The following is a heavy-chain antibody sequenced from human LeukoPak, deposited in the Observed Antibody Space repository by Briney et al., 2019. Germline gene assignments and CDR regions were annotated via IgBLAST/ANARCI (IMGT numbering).Heavy chain of an antibody. V-gene: IGHV3-7*01. CDR3: ARALPTRRGYYYYYYYVDV. Sequence: GGSLRLSCAASGFTFSSYWMSWVRQAPGKGLEWVANIKQDGSEKYYVDSVKGRFTISRDNAKNSLYLQMNSLRAEDTAVYYCARALPTRRGYYYYYYYVDVWGKGTTVTVSS. CDR2: IKQDGSEK. CDR1: GFTFSSYW. J-gene: IGHJ6*03. D-gene: IGHD2-15*01.